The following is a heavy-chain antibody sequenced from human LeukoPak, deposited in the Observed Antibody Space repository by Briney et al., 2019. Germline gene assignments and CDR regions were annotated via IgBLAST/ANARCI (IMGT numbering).Heavy chain of an antibody. J-gene: IGHJ4*02. CDR3: ARGRYDFWSGYYGPFDY. D-gene: IGHD3-3*01. Sequence: SETLSLTCAVYGGSFSGYYWSWIRQPPGKGLEWIGEINHSGSTNYNPSLKSRVTISVDTSKNQFSLKLSSVTAADTAVYYCARGRYDFWSGYYGPFDYWGQGTLVTVSS. CDR2: INHSGST. V-gene: IGHV4-34*01. CDR1: GGSFSGYY.